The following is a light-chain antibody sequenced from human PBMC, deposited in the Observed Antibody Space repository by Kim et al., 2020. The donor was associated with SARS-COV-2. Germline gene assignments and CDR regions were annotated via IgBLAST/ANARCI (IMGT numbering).Light chain of an antibody. CDR2: RNN. V-gene: IGLV1-47*01. CDR3: AAWDDSLSGL. Sequence: PGQRVTISCSGSSSNIGSNYVYWYQQLPGTAPKLLIYRNNQRPSGVPDRFSGSKSGTSASLAISGLRSEDEADYYCAAWDDSLSGLFGGGTKLTVL. CDR1: SSNIGSNY. J-gene: IGLJ3*02.